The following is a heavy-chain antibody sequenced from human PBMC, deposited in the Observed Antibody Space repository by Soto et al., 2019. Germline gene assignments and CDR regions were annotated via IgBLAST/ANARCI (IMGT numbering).Heavy chain of an antibody. CDR2: FSNGGRT. CDR3: ARHSDNGCGVRECGFEI. J-gene: IGHJ3*02. CDR1: GGSISDSSYL. D-gene: IGHD3-10*01. V-gene: IGHV4-39*01. Sequence: QLQLQESGPGLLKPSETLSLTCAVSGGSISDSSYLWGWIRQPPGKGLEWIASFSNGGRTAYNPSLKSRVTMSVDTSKNHFSLTLSSVTAADTAVYYCARHSDNGCGVRECGFEIWGQGTMVTVSA.